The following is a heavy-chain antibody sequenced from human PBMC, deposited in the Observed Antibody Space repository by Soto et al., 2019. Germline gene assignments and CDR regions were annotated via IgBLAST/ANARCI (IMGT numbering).Heavy chain of an antibody. CDR2: IKQDGSEK. V-gene: IGHV3-7*01. J-gene: IGHJ3*02. CDR1: GFTFSSYW. Sequence: EVQLVESGGGLVQPGGSLRLSCAASGFTFSSYWMSWVRQAPGKGLEWVANIKQDGSEKYYVDSVKGRFTISRDNAKNSLYLQMNSLRAEDTAVYYWARVGHLDAFDIWGQGTMVTVSS. D-gene: IGHD3-10*01. CDR3: ARVGHLDAFDI.